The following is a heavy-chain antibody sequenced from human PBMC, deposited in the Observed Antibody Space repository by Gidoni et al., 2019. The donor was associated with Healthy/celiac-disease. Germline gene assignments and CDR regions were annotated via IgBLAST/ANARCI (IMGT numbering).Heavy chain of an antibody. Sequence: AISGSGGSTYYADSVKGRFTISRDNSKNTLYLQMNSLRAEDTAVYYCAKAARAAPTVVTRPWYFDLWGRGTLVTVSS. CDR2: ISGSGGST. CDR3: AKAARAAPTVVTRPWYFDL. J-gene: IGHJ2*01. V-gene: IGHV3-23*01. D-gene: IGHD4-17*01.